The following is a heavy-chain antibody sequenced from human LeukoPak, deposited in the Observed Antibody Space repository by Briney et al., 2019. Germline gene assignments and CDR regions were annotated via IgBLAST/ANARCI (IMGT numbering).Heavy chain of an antibody. V-gene: IGHV3-21*01. Sequence: GGSLRLSCAPSALTFSSYSMNWVRQAPGKGLEWVSSISSSSSYIYYADSVKGRFTISRDNAKNSLYLQMNSLRAEDTAVYYCASHTNYGGNPGDYWGQGTLVTVSS. CDR1: ALTFSSYS. CDR3: ASHTNYGGNPGDY. J-gene: IGHJ4*02. D-gene: IGHD4-23*01. CDR2: ISSSSSYI.